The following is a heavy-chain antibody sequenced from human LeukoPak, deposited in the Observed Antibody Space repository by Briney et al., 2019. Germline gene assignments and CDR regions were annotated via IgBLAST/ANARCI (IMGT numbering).Heavy chain of an antibody. CDR1: GFTFSSYG. D-gene: IGHD2-15*01. V-gene: IGHV3-30*03. Sequence: GGSLRLSCAASGFTFSSYGMHWVRQAPGKGLEWVAVISYDGSNKYYADSVKGRFTISRDNSKNTLYLQMNSLRAEDTAVYYCAGGGLYWGQGTLVTVSS. CDR3: AGGGLY. J-gene: IGHJ4*02. CDR2: ISYDGSNK.